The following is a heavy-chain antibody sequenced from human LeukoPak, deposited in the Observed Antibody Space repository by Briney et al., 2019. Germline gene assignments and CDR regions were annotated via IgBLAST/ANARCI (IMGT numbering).Heavy chain of an antibody. CDR3: ARDYPGDILTGYLGYHYYYMDV. D-gene: IGHD3-9*01. CDR2: ISAYNGNT. CDR1: GYTFTSYG. J-gene: IGHJ6*03. Sequence: ASVKVSCKASGYTFTSYGISWVRQAPGQGLEWMGWISAYNGNTSYAQKLQGRVTMTTDTSTSTAYMELRSLRSDDTAVYYCARDYPGDILTGYLGYHYYYMDVWGKGTTVTISS. V-gene: IGHV1-18*01.